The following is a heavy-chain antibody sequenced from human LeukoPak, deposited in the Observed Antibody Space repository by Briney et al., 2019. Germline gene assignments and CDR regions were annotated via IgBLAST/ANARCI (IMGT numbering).Heavy chain of an antibody. D-gene: IGHD2-15*01. CDR3: ARVGSLGYCSGGSCPGDY. V-gene: IGHV3-7*01. CDR2: IKQDGGEK. CDR1: GFTFSSYW. J-gene: IGHJ4*02. Sequence: GGSLRLSCAASGFTFSSYWMSWVRQAPGKGLEWAANIKQDGGEKYYVDSVKGRFTISRDNAKNSLYLQMNSLRAEDTAVYYCARVGSLGYCSGGSCPGDYWGQGTLVTVSS.